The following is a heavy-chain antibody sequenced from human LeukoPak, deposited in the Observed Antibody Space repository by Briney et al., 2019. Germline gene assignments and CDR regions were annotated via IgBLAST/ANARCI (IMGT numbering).Heavy chain of an antibody. Sequence: PGGSLRLSCAASGFTFSNYAMSWVRQAPGKGLEWVSAISGSGDSTYYADSVKGRFTISRDNSKNTLYLQMNSLRADDTAIYYCANTIAVAGFYYYYGMDVWGQGTTVTVSS. V-gene: IGHV3-23*01. J-gene: IGHJ6*02. CDR1: GFTFSNYA. CDR3: ANTIAVAGFYYYYGMDV. D-gene: IGHD6-19*01. CDR2: ISGSGDST.